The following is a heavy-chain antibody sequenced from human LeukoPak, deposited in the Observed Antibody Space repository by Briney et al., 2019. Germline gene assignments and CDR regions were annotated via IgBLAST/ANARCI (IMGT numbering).Heavy chain of an antibody. CDR2: ISYDGSNK. Sequence: GSLRLSCAASGFTFSSYAMNWVRQAPGKGLEWVALISYDGSNKNYADSVKGRFTISRDNSKNTLYLQMNSLRAEDTAVYYCAKTIIAAAIDYWGQGTLVTVSS. D-gene: IGHD6-13*01. CDR3: AKTIIAAAIDY. CDR1: GFTFSSYA. V-gene: IGHV3-30-3*01. J-gene: IGHJ4*02.